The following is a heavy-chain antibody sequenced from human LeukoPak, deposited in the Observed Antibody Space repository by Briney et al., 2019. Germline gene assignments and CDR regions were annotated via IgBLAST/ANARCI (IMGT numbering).Heavy chain of an antibody. CDR3: ARGGGTVFGVLND. V-gene: IGHV1-2*02. J-gene: IGHJ4*02. Sequence: ASVKVSCKASGYSFTGHYMHWVRQAPGQGLEWMGWINPNSGGTNYAQQFQGRVTMTRDTFSGTAYMELSRLRSDGTAVHCCARGGGTVFGVLNDWGQGTLVTVSS. D-gene: IGHD3-3*01. CDR1: GYSFTGHY. CDR2: INPNSGGT.